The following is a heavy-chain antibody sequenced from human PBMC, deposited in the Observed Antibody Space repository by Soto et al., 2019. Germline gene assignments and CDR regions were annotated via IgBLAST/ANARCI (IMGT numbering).Heavy chain of an antibody. CDR3: ANTPYYYDSSGYYRSYYFDY. CDR2: ISGSGGST. Sequence: AGGSLRLSCAASGFTFSSYAMSWVRQAPGKGLEWASAISGSGGSTYYADSVKGRFTISRDNPKNTLYLQMNSLRAGDTAVYYCANTPYYYDSSGYYRSYYFDYWGQGTLVTVSS. CDR1: GFTFSSYA. J-gene: IGHJ4*02. D-gene: IGHD3-22*01. V-gene: IGHV3-23*01.